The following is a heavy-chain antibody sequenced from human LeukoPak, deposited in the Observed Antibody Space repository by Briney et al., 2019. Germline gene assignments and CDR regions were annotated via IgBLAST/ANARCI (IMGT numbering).Heavy chain of an antibody. J-gene: IGHJ6*04. CDR1: GFTFSSYG. CDR3: ANLYYDSSGLLGSVRRRLDV. Sequence: GGSLRLSCAASGFTFSSYGMHWVRQAPGKGLEWVAVIWYDGSNKYYADSVKGRFTISRDNSKNTLYLQMNGLRAEDTAVYYCANLYYDSSGLLGSVRRRLDVWGKGTTVTVSS. D-gene: IGHD3-22*01. CDR2: IWYDGSNK. V-gene: IGHV3-33*06.